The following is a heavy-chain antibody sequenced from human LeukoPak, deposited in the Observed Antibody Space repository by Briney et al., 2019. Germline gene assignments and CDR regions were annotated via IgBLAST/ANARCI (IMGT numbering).Heavy chain of an antibody. D-gene: IGHD4/OR15-4a*01. Sequence: GGSLRLSCAASGFTFDDYGMTWVRQAPGKGLEWVCNINWNGGSTSYADSVKGRFTISRDNAKNSLYLQMSSLRAEDTALYYCARGLQVLDYWGQGTLVTVSS. CDR3: ARGLQVLDY. CDR1: GFTFDDYG. V-gene: IGHV3-20*04. CDR2: INWNGGST. J-gene: IGHJ4*02.